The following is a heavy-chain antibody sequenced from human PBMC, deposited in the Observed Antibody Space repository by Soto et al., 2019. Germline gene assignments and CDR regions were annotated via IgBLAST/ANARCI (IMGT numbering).Heavy chain of an antibody. CDR2: IWYDGSNK. Sequence: GGSLRLSCAASGFTFSSYGMHWVRQAPGKGLEWVAVIWYDGSNKYYADSVKGRFTISRDNSKNTLYLQMNSLRAEDTAVYYCARVHRMTTVTTPSYGMDVWGQGTTVTVSS. D-gene: IGHD4-17*01. CDR1: GFTFSSYG. J-gene: IGHJ6*02. V-gene: IGHV3-33*01. CDR3: ARVHRMTTVTTPSYGMDV.